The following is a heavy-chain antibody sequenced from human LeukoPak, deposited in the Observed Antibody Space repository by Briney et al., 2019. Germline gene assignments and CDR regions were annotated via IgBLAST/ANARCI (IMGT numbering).Heavy chain of an antibody. CDR2: ISSSSSAI. D-gene: IGHD1-26*01. V-gene: IGHV3-48*01. Sequence: GGSLRLSCAVSGFIFNNYAMSWVRQAPGKGLEWVSYISSSSSAIYYADSVKGRFTISRDNAKNSLYLQMNSLRAEDTAVYYCARDSAIVGASLGGYWGQGTLVTVSS. J-gene: IGHJ4*02. CDR1: GFIFNNYA. CDR3: ARDSAIVGASLGGY.